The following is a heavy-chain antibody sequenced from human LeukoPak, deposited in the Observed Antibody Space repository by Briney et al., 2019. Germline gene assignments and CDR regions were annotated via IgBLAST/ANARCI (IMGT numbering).Heavy chain of an antibody. Sequence: PSETLSLTCAVSGGSNSRSNWWSWVRQSPGKGLEWIGEIYDNGSTNYNPSLKSRVTISVDKSKNQFSLKLSSVTAADTAVYYCASPRAERSTWYAVDYWGQGTLVTVSS. D-gene: IGHD6-13*01. CDR1: GGSNSRSNW. CDR3: ASPRAERSTWYAVDY. CDR2: IYDNGST. V-gene: IGHV4-4*02. J-gene: IGHJ4*02.